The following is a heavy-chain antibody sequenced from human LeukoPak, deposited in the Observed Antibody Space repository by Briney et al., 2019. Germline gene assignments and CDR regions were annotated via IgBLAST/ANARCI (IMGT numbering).Heavy chain of an antibody. D-gene: IGHD3-10*01. CDR1: GFTFSSYA. J-gene: IGHJ5*02. CDR3: ARVNARWMVRGVTYNWFDP. Sequence: GGSLRLSCAASGFTFSSYAMHWVRQAPGKGLEYVSAISSNGGSTYYANSVKGRFTISRDNSKNTLYLQMGSLRAEDMAVYYCARVNARWMVRGVTYNWFDPWGQGTLVTVSS. CDR2: ISSNGGST. V-gene: IGHV3-64*01.